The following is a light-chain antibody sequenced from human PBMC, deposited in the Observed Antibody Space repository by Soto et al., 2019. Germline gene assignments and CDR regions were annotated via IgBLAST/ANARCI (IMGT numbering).Light chain of an antibody. CDR2: AAS. CDR1: QGISTW. Sequence: DIQMTQSPSFVSASVGDRVTITCQASQGISTWLAWYQQKPGKAPNLLIYAASNLQNGVPSRFSGSGSGTDFTLTISSLQPEDFATYYCQQTNTFPLSFGPGTKVDVK. CDR3: QQTNTFPLS. J-gene: IGKJ3*01. V-gene: IGKV1-12*01.